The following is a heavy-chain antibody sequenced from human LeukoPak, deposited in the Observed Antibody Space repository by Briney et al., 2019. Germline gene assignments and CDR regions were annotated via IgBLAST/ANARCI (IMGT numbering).Heavy chain of an antibody. D-gene: IGHD4-23*01. J-gene: IGHJ4*02. Sequence: SDTLSLTCTVSAASISITNDSWGWIRQPPGKRLVWIGSIFYSGSTYYRSSLKSPVTLSVATSKYHFSLKLSSVTAPATAVDYWAEPLDTVVRAHFDYWGQGTLVTVSS. CDR2: IFYSGST. V-gene: IGHV4-39*02. CDR1: AASISITNDS. CDR3: AEPLDTVVRAHFDY.